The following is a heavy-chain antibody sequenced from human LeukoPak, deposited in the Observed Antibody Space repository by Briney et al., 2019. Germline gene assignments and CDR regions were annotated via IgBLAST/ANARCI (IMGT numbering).Heavy chain of an antibody. D-gene: IGHD2-2*01. Sequence: SETLSLTCAVYGGSFSGYYWSWIRQPPGKGLEWTGEINHSGSTNYNPSLKSRVTISVDTSKNQFSLKLSSVTAADTAVYYCARGLLSSIVVVPAAKTPFDYWGQGTLVTVSS. CDR1: GGSFSGYY. V-gene: IGHV4-34*01. CDR3: ARGLLSSIVVVPAAKTPFDY. CDR2: INHSGST. J-gene: IGHJ4*02.